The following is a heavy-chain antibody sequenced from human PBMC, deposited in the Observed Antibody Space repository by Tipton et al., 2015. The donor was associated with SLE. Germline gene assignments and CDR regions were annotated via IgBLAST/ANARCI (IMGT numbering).Heavy chain of an antibody. CDR2: IYYSGST. D-gene: IGHD3-10*01. CDR3: AREHSMVGAFDI. Sequence: TLSLTCIVSGGSISSSSYYWGWIRQPPGKGLVWIGSIYYSGSTYYNPSLKSRVTISVDTSKNQFSLSLSSVTAADTAVYYCAREHSMVGAFDIWGQGTMVTVSS. V-gene: IGHV4-39*07. J-gene: IGHJ3*02. CDR1: GGSISSSSYY.